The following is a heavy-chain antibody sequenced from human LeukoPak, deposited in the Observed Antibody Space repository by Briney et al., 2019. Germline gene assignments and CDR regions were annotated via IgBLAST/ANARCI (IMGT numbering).Heavy chain of an antibody. V-gene: IGHV3-33*01. D-gene: IGHD4-17*01. CDR3: ARDYYGDGLDY. Sequence: GGSLRLSCAASGFTFSSYGMHWVRQAPGKGLEWVAVIWYDGSNKFYADSVKGRFTISRDDSKNTLYLQMISLRAEDTAFYYCARDYYGDGLDYWGQGTLVTVSS. CDR2: IWYDGSNK. J-gene: IGHJ4*02. CDR1: GFTFSSYG.